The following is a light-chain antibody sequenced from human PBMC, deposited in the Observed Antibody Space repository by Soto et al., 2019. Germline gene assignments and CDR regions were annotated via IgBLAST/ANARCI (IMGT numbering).Light chain of an antibody. V-gene: IGKV3-20*01. J-gene: IGKJ1*01. CDR1: QSVSSSY. Sequence: EIVLTQSPGTLSLSPGERVTLSCRASQSVSSSYLAWYQQKPGQAPRLLIYGASRRATGIPDRFSGSGSGTDFTLTISRLEPEDFAVYYCKQYDNSLWTFGQGTKVDIK. CDR2: GAS. CDR3: KQYDNSLWT.